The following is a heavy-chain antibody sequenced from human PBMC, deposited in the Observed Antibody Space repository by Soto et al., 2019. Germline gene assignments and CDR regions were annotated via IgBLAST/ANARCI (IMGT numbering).Heavy chain of an antibody. Sequence: SETLSLTCPISGGTISSSSYYWGWIRQPPGKGLEWIGSIYYRGSTYYNPSLKSRVTISVDTSKNQFSLKLSSVTAADTAVYYCARPNYSSSSAVDSWGQGTLVTVSS. CDR3: ARPNYSSSSAVDS. CDR1: GGTISSSSYY. D-gene: IGHD6-6*01. J-gene: IGHJ5*01. V-gene: IGHV4-39*01. CDR2: IYYRGST.